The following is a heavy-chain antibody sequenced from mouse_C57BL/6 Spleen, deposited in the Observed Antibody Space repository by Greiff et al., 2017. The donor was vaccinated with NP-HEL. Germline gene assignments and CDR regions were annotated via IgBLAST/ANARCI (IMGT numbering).Heavy chain of an antibody. D-gene: IGHD1-1*01. CDR1: GYAFSSSW. V-gene: IGHV1-82*01. CDR2: IYPGDGDT. CDR3: ARSTTVAPEAY. Sequence: QVQLKQSGPELVKPGASVKISCKASGYAFSSSWMNWVKQRPGKGLEWIGRIYPGDGDTNYNGKFKGKATLTADKSSSTAYMQLSSLTSEDSAVYFCARSTTVAPEAYWGQGTLVTVSA. J-gene: IGHJ3*01.